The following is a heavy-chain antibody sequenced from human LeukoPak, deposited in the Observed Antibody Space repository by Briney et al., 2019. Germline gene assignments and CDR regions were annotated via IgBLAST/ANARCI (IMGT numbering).Heavy chain of an antibody. CDR2: IKQDGSEK. V-gene: IGHV3-7*01. Sequence: GGSLRLSCAASGFTFSSYWMSWVRQAPGKGLEWVANIKQDGSEKYYVDSVKGRFTISRDNAKNSLYLQMNSLRAEDTAVYYCARQQGYCSSTSCYTVRGPYYMDVWGKGTTVTVSS. D-gene: IGHD2-2*02. J-gene: IGHJ6*03. CDR3: ARQQGYCSSTSCYTVRGPYYMDV. CDR1: GFTFSSYW.